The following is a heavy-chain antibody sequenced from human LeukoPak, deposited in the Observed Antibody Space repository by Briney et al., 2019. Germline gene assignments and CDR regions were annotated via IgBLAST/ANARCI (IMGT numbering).Heavy chain of an antibody. J-gene: IGHJ4*02. CDR2: IIPTVGIA. V-gene: IGHV1-69*04. D-gene: IGHD5-12*01. Sequence: SVKVSCKASGGTFNSYAVSWVRQAPGQGLEWMGRIIPTVGIAHYAQKFQGRVTMSADKSTSTAYMELSSLRSDDTAVYYCARGEGATIPDFDYWGQGTLVTVSS. CDR1: GGTFNSYA. CDR3: ARGEGATIPDFDY.